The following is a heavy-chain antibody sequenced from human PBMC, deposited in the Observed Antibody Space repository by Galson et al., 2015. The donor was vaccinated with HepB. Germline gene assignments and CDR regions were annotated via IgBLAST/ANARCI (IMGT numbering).Heavy chain of an antibody. V-gene: IGHV4-4*02. CDR3: ARTQNTLYGDGYYYYMDV. D-gene: IGHD2-21*01. J-gene: IGHJ6*03. Sequence: TLSLTCTVSGGSISSSNWWSWVRQPPGKGLEWIGEIYHSGSTNYNPSLKSRVTISVDKSKNQFSLKLSSVTAADTAVYYCARTQNTLYGDGYYYYMDVWGKGTTVTVSS. CDR2: IYHSGST. CDR1: GGSISSSNW.